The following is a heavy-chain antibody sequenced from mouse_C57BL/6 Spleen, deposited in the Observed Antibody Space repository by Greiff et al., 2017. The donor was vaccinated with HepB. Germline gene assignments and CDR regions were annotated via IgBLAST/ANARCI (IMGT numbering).Heavy chain of an antibody. CDR2: IDPETGGT. CDR3: TRRGDYDEDAMDY. D-gene: IGHD2-4*01. V-gene: IGHV1-15*01. Sequence: VKLQQSGAELVRPGASVTLSCKASGYTFTDYEMHWVKQTPVHGLEWIGAIDPETGGTAYNQKFKGKAILTADKSSSTAYMELRSLTSEDSAVYYCTRRGDYDEDAMDYWGQGTSVTVSS. J-gene: IGHJ4*01. CDR1: GYTFTDYE.